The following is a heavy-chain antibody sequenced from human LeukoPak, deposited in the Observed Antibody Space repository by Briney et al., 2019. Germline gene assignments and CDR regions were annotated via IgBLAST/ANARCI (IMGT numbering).Heavy chain of an antibody. D-gene: IGHD3-3*01. Sequence: ASVKVSCKASGYTFTSYYMHWVRQAPGQGLEWMGIINPSGGSTSYAQKFQGRVTMTRDTSTSTVYMELSSLRSEDTAVYYCARGRTYYDFWSGPDADWLDPWGQGTLVTVSS. CDR2: INPSGGST. CDR3: ARGRTYYDFWSGPDADWLDP. CDR1: GYTFTSYY. J-gene: IGHJ5*02. V-gene: IGHV1-46*01.